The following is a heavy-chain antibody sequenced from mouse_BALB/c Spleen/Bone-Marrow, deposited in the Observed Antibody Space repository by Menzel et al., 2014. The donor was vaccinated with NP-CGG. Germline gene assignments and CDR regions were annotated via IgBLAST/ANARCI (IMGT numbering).Heavy chain of an antibody. V-gene: IGHV7-3*02. D-gene: IGHD2-10*02. J-gene: IGHJ1*01. Sequence: EVKLVESGRGLVQPGGSLSLSCATSGFTFTDYYMSWVRQPPGKALEWLGFIRNKAKGYTTEYSASVKGRFTISRDNSQNILYLQMNALRAEDSDTYFCARDIKYGNYWYFHVWGARATVTVSS. CDR2: IRNKAKGYTT. CDR3: ARDIKYGNYWYFHV. CDR1: GFTFTDYY.